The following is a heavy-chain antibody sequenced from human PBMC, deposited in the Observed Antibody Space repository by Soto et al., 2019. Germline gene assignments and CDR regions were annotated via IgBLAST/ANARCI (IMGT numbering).Heavy chain of an antibody. CDR1: GYSFTSYW. V-gene: IGHV5-51*01. CDR3: ARLGPIVATTTEDYYYYGMDV. D-gene: IGHD5-12*01. J-gene: IGHJ6*02. CDR2: IYPGDSDT. Sequence: GESLKISCKGSGYSFTSYWIGWVRQMPGKGLEWMGIIYPGDSDTRYSPSFQGQVTISADKSISTAYLQWSSLKASDTAMYYCARLGPIVATTTEDYYYYGMDVSGQAPTVTVS.